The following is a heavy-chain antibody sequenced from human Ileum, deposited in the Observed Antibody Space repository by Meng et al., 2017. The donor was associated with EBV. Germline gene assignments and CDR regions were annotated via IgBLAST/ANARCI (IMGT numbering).Heavy chain of an antibody. CDR3: ARARSSSSHTAMAYY. J-gene: IGHJ4*02. D-gene: IGHD5-18*01. V-gene: IGHV3-11*01. Sequence: QGLRGGSGGGSVASGRSLRLSCAASGFTFRDYNMTWIRQAPGKGLEWISSISGTSTTIHHADSVKGRFTISRDNDNNSLYLQMSSLRAEDTAVYYCARARSSSSHTAMAYYWGQGTLVTVSS. CDR1: GFTFRDYN. CDR2: ISGTSTTI.